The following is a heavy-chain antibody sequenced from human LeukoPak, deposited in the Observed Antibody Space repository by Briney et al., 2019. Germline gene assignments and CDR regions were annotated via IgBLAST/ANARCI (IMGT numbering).Heavy chain of an antibody. V-gene: IGHV3-30*03. Sequence: PGGSLRLSCAASGFTFSTYGMHWVRQAPGKGLEWVAVMSYDGTNKYYADFVKGRSTISRDTSKNTLYLQMNSLRAEDTAVYYCARGYCSGGTCYPHDTFDIWGQGTMVTVSS. D-gene: IGHD2-15*01. CDR2: MSYDGTNK. CDR3: ARGYCSGGTCYPHDTFDI. J-gene: IGHJ3*02. CDR1: GFTFSTYG.